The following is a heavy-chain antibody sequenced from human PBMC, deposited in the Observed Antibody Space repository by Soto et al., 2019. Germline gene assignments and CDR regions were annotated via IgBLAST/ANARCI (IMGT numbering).Heavy chain of an antibody. CDR1: GYTFTSYG. Sequence: GASVKVSCKASGYTFTSYGMSWVRQAPRQGLEWMGWISNYNGNTNYAQKVQDRVTMTTDTSASTTYMELRSLRSDDTAVYYCARGPRYCSSTTCFSGVTWFDPWGQGTLVTVSS. CDR2: ISNYNGNT. CDR3: ARGPRYCSSTTCFSGVTWFDP. J-gene: IGHJ5*02. D-gene: IGHD2-2*01. V-gene: IGHV1-18*04.